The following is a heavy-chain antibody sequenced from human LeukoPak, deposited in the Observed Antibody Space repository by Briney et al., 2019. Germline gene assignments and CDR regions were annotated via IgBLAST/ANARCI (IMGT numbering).Heavy chain of an antibody. CDR2: IRDKASSYAT. CDR3: IRQYPGTGSRFDP. D-gene: IGHD1-1*01. Sequence: GGSLRLSCAASGFSFSTSAISSAMSWVRQASGKGLEWVGRIRDKASSYATAYAASVKGRFTISRDESKNTAYLQMNTLKIEDTALYYCIRQYPGTGSRFDPWGQGTLVTVSS. V-gene: IGHV3-73*01. J-gene: IGHJ5*02. CDR1: GFSFSTSAISSA.